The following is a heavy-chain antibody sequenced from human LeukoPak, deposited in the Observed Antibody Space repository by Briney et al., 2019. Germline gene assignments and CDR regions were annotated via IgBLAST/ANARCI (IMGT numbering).Heavy chain of an antibody. CDR1: GYTFTSYG. Sequence: ASVKVSCKASGYTFTSYGISWLRQAPGQGLEWMGWISAYNGNTNYAQKLQGRVTMTTDTSTSTAYMELRSLRSDDTAVYYCARDEQWLVRGRYYYGMDVWGQGTTVTVSS. CDR2: ISAYNGNT. CDR3: ARDEQWLVRGRYYYGMDV. J-gene: IGHJ6*02. V-gene: IGHV1-18*01. D-gene: IGHD6-19*01.